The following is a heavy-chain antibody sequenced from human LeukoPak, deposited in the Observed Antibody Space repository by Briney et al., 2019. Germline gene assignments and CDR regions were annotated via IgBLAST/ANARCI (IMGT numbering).Heavy chain of an antibody. CDR3: ARDLSIAATLGAFVI. J-gene: IGHJ3*02. CDR2: ISYDGSNK. D-gene: IGHD6-6*01. V-gene: IGHV3-30*01. Sequence: GGSLRLSCAASGFTFSSYAMHWVRQAPGKGLEWVAVISYDGSNKYYADSVKGRFTISRDNSKNTLYLQMNSLRAEDTAVYYCARDLSIAATLGAFVIWGQGTMVTVSS. CDR1: GFTFSSYA.